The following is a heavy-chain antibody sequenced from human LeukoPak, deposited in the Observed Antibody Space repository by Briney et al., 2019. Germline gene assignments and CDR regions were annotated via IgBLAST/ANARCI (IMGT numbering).Heavy chain of an antibody. J-gene: IGHJ4*02. D-gene: IGHD6-13*01. Sequence: GESLKISCEGSGYEFTSYWIAWVRQMPGKGLEWMGITHPGDSDTRYSPSFQGQVTISADKSISTAYLQWSSLKASDTAMYYCARQGRYRIAAAGDYWGQGTLVTVSS. V-gene: IGHV5-51*01. CDR3: ARQGRYRIAAAGDY. CDR1: GYEFTSYW. CDR2: THPGDSDT.